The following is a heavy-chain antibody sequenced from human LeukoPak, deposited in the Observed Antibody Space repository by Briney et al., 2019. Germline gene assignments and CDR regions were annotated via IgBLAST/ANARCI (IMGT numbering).Heavy chain of an antibody. J-gene: IGHJ4*02. Sequence: GGSLRLSCAASGSTFSSYGVHWVRQAPGKGLEWVAVIWYDGSNKYYADSVKGRFTISRDNSKNTLYLQMNSLRAEDTAVYYCAREWCVGAAAGTPLRYWGQGTLVTVSS. D-gene: IGHD6-13*01. CDR1: GSTFSSYG. CDR3: AREWCVGAAAGTPLRY. V-gene: IGHV3-33*01. CDR2: IWYDGSNK.